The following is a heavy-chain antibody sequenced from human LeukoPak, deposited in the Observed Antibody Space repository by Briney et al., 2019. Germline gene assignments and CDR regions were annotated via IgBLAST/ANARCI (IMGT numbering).Heavy chain of an antibody. Sequence: GGSLRLSCAASGFTFSSYSMNWVRQAPGKGLEWVSYISSSSSTIYYADSVKGRFTISRDNAKNSLYLQMNSLRAEDTAVYYCARDVASSGYPYWGQGTLVTVSS. CDR1: GFTFSSYS. D-gene: IGHD3-22*01. CDR3: ARDVASSGYPY. CDR2: ISSSSSTI. J-gene: IGHJ4*02. V-gene: IGHV3-48*01.